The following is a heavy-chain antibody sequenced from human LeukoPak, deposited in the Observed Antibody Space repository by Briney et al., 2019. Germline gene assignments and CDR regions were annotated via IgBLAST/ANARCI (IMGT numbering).Heavy chain of an antibody. J-gene: IGHJ3*01. D-gene: IGHD6-6*01. CDR1: GFTFSSYA. Sequence: GGSLRLSCAASGFTFSSYAMHWVRQAPGKGLAWVAVISYGGSNKYYADSVKGRFTISRDNSKNTLYLQVNSMRAEDTAVYYCAKDHGWYSSSASAFDVWGQGTMVTVSS. V-gene: IGHV3-30-3*01. CDR2: ISYGGSNK. CDR3: AKDHGWYSSSASAFDV.